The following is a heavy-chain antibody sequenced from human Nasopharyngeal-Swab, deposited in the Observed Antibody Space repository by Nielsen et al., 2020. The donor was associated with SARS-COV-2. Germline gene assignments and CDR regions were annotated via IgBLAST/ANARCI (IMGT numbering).Heavy chain of an antibody. CDR1: GFTLSSYS. V-gene: IGHV3-48*02. Sequence: ETLSLTCAASGFTLSSYSMNWVRQAPGKGLEWVSYISSSSSTKYYADSVEGRFTISRDNAKNSLYLQMNSLRDEDTAVYYCARGYTSGWYQWSRHTLDYWGQGTLVTVSS. CDR3: ARGYTSGWYQWSRHTLDY. J-gene: IGHJ4*02. CDR2: ISSSSSTK. D-gene: IGHD6-19*01.